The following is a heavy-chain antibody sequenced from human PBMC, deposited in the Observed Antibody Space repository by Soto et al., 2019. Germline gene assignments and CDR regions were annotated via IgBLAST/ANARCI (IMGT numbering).Heavy chain of an antibody. CDR1: GASMRNHY. CDR3: ARLGLRVYDFDS. Sequence: PSKTLSLTCTVSGASMRNHYWSWIRQPPGKGLECIGYIYSNGIANYSPSLKSRVTISMDSSKNQFSLKLSSVTAADTAVYHCARLGLRVYDFDSWGQGTLVTVSS. D-gene: IGHD3-16*01. J-gene: IGHJ4*01. V-gene: IGHV4-59*03. CDR2: IYSNGIA.